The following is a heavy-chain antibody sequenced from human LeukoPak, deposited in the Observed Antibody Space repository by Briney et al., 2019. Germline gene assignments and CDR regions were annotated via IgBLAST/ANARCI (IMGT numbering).Heavy chain of an antibody. V-gene: IGHV3-53*01. D-gene: IGHD2-2*01. J-gene: IGHJ6*02. Sequence: GGSLRLSCAASGFTVSNNYMSWVRQAPGKGLEWGSVIYSGGSTYYADSVKGRFTISRDNSKNTLYLQMNSLRAEDTAVYYCARGGTDIVVVYGMDVWGQGTTVTVSS. CDR3: ARGGTDIVVVYGMDV. CDR1: GFTVSNNY. CDR2: IYSGGST.